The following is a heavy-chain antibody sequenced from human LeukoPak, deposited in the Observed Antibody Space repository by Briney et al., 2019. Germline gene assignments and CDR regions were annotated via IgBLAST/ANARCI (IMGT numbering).Heavy chain of an antibody. Sequence: SETLSLTCAVYGGSFSGYYWSWIRQPPGKGLEWIGEINHSGSTNYNPSLKSRVTISVDTSKNQFSLKLSSVTAADTAVYYCARDAYSGYDLVADAFDIWGQGTMVTVSS. V-gene: IGHV4-34*01. J-gene: IGHJ3*02. D-gene: IGHD5-12*01. CDR3: ARDAYSGYDLVADAFDI. CDR2: INHSGST. CDR1: GGSFSGYY.